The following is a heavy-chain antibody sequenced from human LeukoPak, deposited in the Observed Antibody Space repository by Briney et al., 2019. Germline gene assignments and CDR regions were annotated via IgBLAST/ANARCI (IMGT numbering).Heavy chain of an antibody. CDR3: AKDLTAMVTWWYFDL. CDR1: GFTFSSYA. V-gene: IGHV3-23*01. Sequence: GSLRLSCAASGFTFSSYAMSWVRQAPGKGLEWVSAISGRGGTTYYADSVKGRFTISRDNSRNTLYLQMNSLRAEDTAVYYCAKDLTAMVTWWYFDLWGRGTLVTVSS. J-gene: IGHJ2*01. D-gene: IGHD5-18*01. CDR2: ISGRGGTT.